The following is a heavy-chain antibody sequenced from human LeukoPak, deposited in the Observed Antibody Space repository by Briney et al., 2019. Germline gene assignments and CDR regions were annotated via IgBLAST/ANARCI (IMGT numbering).Heavy chain of an antibody. CDR1: GYTFAAHH. J-gene: IGHJ4*02. CDR2: ILPDGRDT. Sequence: ASVKVSCKASGYTFAAHHIHWVRQAPGQGLEWMGWILPDGRDTKYSQKFQDRMTLTTDTSTNTAYMELSRLKPDDTAVYYCSGRYGPGPVWGQGTLTSASP. D-gene: IGHD3-10*01. CDR3: SGRYGPGPV. V-gene: IGHV1-2*02.